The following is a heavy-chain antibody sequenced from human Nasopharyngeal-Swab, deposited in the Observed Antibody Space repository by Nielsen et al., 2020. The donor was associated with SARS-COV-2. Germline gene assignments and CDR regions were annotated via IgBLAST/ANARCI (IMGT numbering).Heavy chain of an antibody. CDR3: ARDAPAHYGAFY. D-gene: IGHD4-17*01. CDR2: IAHDASNE. J-gene: IGHJ4*02. V-gene: IGHV3-30*03. Sequence: WIRQPPGKGLEWVAFIAHDASNECYGDSVKGRFSISRDSSKNTLYLQMDSPRGEDTAVYYCARDAPAHYGAFYWGRGTLVTVSS.